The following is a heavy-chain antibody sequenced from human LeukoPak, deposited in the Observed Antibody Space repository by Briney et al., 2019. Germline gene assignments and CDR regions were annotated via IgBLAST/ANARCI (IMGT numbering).Heavy chain of an antibody. V-gene: IGHV1-2*02. J-gene: IGHJ1*01. CDR1: GYTFTGYY. Sequence: ASVKVSCKASGYTFTGYYMHWVRQAPGQGLEWMGWINLNSGGTNYAQKFQGRVTMTRDTSITTAYMELSRLTSDDTAVYYCARTRGGYSYGYPGYFQHWGQGTLVTVSS. D-gene: IGHD5-18*01. CDR3: ARTRGGYSYGYPGYFQH. CDR2: INLNSGGT.